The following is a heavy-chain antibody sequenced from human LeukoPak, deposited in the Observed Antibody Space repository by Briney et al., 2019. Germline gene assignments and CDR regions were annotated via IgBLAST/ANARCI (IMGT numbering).Heavy chain of an antibody. CDR1: GCTFGSYW. CDR2: IKEDGSEK. V-gene: IGHV3-7*01. D-gene: IGHD3-22*01. CDR3: ASGSHYDSSNSLFHN. Sequence: GGSLRLSCAASGCTFGSYWRSWVRQAPGEGLEWVANIKEDGSEKYYADSVKGRFTISRDNAKNSLTLQMSSLRAEDTAVYYCASGSHYDSSNSLFHNWGQGTLVTVSS. J-gene: IGHJ4*02.